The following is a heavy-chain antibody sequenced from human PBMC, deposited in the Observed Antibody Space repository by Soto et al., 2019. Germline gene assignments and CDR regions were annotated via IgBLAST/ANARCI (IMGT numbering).Heavy chain of an antibody. J-gene: IGHJ6*02. CDR3: ARESAGKTLYGMDV. CDR2: INPNSGDT. V-gene: IGHV1-2*02. D-gene: IGHD1-1*01. CDR1: GYTFPVSY. Sequence: QVQLVQSGAEVKKPGASVKVSCETSGYTFPVSYTHWLRQAPGQGLEWMGWINPNSGDTNYAHKFEGRVTMTRDSSDGTAYMELSGLRSDDTAVYFCARESAGKTLYGMDVWGQGTTVTVSS.